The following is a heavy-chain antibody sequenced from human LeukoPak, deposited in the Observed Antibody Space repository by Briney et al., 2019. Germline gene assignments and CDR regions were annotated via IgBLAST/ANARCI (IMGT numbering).Heavy chain of an antibody. CDR3: ARVSIASAGLYYFDS. CDR1: GFTASSSY. V-gene: IGHV3-66*02. Sequence: GGSLRLSCAASGFTASSSYMTWVRQAPGKGLEWVSVIYSGGSTYYADSVKGRFIISRDNSKNTLLLQMSSLRVEDTAVYFCARVSIASAGLYYFDSWGQGTLVTVSS. CDR2: IYSGGST. D-gene: IGHD6-13*01. J-gene: IGHJ4*02.